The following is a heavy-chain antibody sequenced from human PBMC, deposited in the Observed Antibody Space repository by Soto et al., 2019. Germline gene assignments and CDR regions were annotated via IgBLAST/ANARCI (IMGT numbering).Heavy chain of an antibody. Sequence: ASVKVSCKASGYTFTGHYLHWVRQAPGQGLERMGWINPNSGGTNYAQKFQGWVTMTGDTSISTAYMELSSLTSDDTAVYYCARDQPGYCSGGSCLDYWGQGTLVTVSS. CDR2: INPNSGGT. J-gene: IGHJ4*02. V-gene: IGHV1-2*04. CDR3: ARDQPGYCSGGSCLDY. CDR1: GYTFTGHY. D-gene: IGHD2-15*01.